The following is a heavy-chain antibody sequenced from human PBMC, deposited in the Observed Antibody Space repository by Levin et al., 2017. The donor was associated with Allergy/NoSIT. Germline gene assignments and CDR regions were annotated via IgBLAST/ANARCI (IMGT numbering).Heavy chain of an antibody. CDR3: ARDYSSGWYVLRTYDAFDI. V-gene: IGHV3-21*01. Sequence: GGSLRLSCAASGFTFSSYSMNWVRQAPGKGLEWVSSISSSSSYIYYADSVKGRFTISRDNAKNSLYLQMNSLRAEDTAVYYCARDYSSGWYVLRTYDAFDIWGQGTMVTVSS. CDR2: ISSSSSYI. CDR1: GFTFSSYS. J-gene: IGHJ3*02. D-gene: IGHD6-19*01.